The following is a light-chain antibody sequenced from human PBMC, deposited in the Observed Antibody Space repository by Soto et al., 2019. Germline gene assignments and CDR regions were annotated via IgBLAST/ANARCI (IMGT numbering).Light chain of an antibody. CDR2: DVS. Sequence: QSVLTQPRSVSGSPGQSVTISCTGTSSDVGGYNYVSWYQQHPGKAPKLMIYDVSKRPSGVPDRFSGSKSGNTASLTISGLQAEDEADYSCCSYAGSYTLVFGGGIKLTVL. CDR1: SSDVGGYNY. V-gene: IGLV2-11*01. CDR3: CSYAGSYTLV. J-gene: IGLJ2*01.